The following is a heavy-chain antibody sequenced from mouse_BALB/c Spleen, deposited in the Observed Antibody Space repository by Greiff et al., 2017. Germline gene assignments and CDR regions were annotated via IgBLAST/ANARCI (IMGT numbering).Heavy chain of an antibody. J-gene: IGHJ2*01. V-gene: IGHV5-6*02. CDR2: ISSGGSYT. Sequence: EVMLVESGGDLVKPGGSLKLSCAASGFTFSSYGMSWVRQTPDKRLEWVATISSGGSYTYYQDSVKGRFTIARDYAKNTLYLQMSSLKSEEAAMYYSAIQLVWSLDYWGQGTTLTVSS. CDR3: AIQLVWSLDY. D-gene: IGHD2-10*02. CDR1: GFTFSSYG.